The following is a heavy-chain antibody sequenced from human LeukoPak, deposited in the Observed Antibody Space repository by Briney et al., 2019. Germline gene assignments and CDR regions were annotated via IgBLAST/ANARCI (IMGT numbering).Heavy chain of an antibody. CDR3: ARDARTLPELYYYGSASYHNWFDP. Sequence: PSETLSLTCTVSGGSISSGGYYWSWIRQPPGKGLEWIGYIYYSGSTYYNPSLKSRATISIDTSKNQFSLKLSSVTAADTAVYYCARDARTLPELYYYGSASYHNWFDPWGQGTLVTVSS. V-gene: IGHV4-30-2*01. CDR1: GGSISSGGYY. D-gene: IGHD3-10*01. CDR2: IYYSGST. J-gene: IGHJ5*02.